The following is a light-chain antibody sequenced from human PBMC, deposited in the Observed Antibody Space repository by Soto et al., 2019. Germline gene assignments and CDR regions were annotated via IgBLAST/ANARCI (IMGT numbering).Light chain of an antibody. CDR1: QGISSY. Sequence: DIQLTQSPSFLSASVRDRVTITCRASQGISSYLAWYQQKPGKAPKLLIYASSTLQSGVPSRSSGSGSGTEFTLTISSLQPEDFATYYCQQLNSYPRTFGGGTKVDIK. CDR3: QQLNSYPRT. V-gene: IGKV1-9*01. CDR2: ASS. J-gene: IGKJ4*01.